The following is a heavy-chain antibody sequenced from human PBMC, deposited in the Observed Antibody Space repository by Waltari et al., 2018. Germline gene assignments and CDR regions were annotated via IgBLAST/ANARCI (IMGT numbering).Heavy chain of an antibody. V-gene: IGHV1-69*01. J-gene: IGHJ6*02. CDR1: GGPFSSYA. D-gene: IGHD6-6*01. Sequence: QVQLVQSGAEVKKPGSSVKVSCKAPGGPFSSYAHSWGRQAPGPGLEWRGGIIPIFGKANYAQKFQGRVTITADESTSTAYMELSSLRSEDTAVYYCARDVSSSSDGGYYYYGMDVWGQGTTVTVSS. CDR3: ARDVSSSSDGGYYYYGMDV. CDR2: IIPIFGKA.